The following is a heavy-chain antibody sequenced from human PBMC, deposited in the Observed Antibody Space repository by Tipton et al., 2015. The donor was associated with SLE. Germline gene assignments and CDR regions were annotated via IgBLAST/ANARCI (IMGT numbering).Heavy chain of an antibody. CDR2: IYYSGST. V-gene: IGHV4-39*07. J-gene: IGHJ4*02. CDR3: AREVDMAGPAHY. Sequence: TLSLTCTVSGGSISSSSYYWGWIRQPPGKGLEWIGSIYYSGSTYYNPSLKSRVTISVDTSKNQFSLKLNSVTAADTAVYYCAREVDMAGPAHYGGQGTRVTVSP. CDR1: GGSISSSSYY. D-gene: IGHD5-12*01.